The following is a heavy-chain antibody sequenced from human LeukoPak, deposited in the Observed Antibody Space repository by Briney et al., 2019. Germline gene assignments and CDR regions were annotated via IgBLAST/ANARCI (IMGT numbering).Heavy chain of an antibody. D-gene: IGHD3-10*01. CDR3: ARRGQYYYANWFDP. V-gene: IGHV4-31*03. J-gene: IGHJ5*02. CDR1: GGSISSGGYY. CDR2: IYYSGSA. Sequence: SQTLSLTCTVSGGSISSGGYYWSWIRQYPGTGLEWIGYIYYSGSAYYNPSLKSRVTISLDMSKNQFSLKLSSVTAADTAVYYCARRGQYYYANWFDPWGQGTLVTVSS.